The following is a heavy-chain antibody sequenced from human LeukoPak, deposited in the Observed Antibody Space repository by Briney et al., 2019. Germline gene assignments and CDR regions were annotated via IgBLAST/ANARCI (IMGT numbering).Heavy chain of an antibody. Sequence: SETLSLTCAVYGGSFSGYYWSWIRQPPGKGLEWIAEINHSGSTNYNPSLKSRVTISVDTSKNQFSLKLSSVTAADTAVYYCARSSVSTYGMDVWGQGTTVTVSS. V-gene: IGHV4-34*01. CDR2: INHSGST. CDR3: ARSSVSTYGMDV. CDR1: GGSFSGYY. D-gene: IGHD6-13*01. J-gene: IGHJ6*02.